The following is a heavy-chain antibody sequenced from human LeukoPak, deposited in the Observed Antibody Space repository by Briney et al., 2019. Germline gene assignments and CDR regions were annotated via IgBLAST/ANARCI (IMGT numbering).Heavy chain of an antibody. V-gene: IGHV3-7*01. CDR3: AKAGCSGGSCYVYFDY. CDR1: GFTFSSSW. Sequence: PGGSLRLSCVASGFTFSSSWVSWVRQAPGEGLEFVANINPDGRTKNYVDSVKGRFSISRDNSKNTLYLQMNSLRAEDTAVYYCAKAGCSGGSCYVYFDYWGQGTLVTVSS. CDR2: INPDGRTK. D-gene: IGHD2-15*01. J-gene: IGHJ4*02.